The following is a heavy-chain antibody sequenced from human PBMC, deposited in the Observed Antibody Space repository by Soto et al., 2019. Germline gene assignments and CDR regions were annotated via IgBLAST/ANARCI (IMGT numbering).Heavy chain of an antibody. CDR1: GGTFISYA. J-gene: IGHJ4*02. CDR2: IIPIFGTA. CDR3: ARETCTNGVCYTSYYFDY. V-gene: IGHV1-69*13. D-gene: IGHD2-8*01. Sequence: SVKVSCKASGGTFISYAISWVRQAPGQGLEWMGGIIPIFGTANYAQKFQGRVTITADESTSTAYMELSSLRSEDTAVYYCARETCTNGVCYTSYYFDYWGQGTLVTVSS.